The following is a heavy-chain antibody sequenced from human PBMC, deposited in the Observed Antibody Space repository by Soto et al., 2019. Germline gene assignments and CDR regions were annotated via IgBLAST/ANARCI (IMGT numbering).Heavy chain of an antibody. V-gene: IGHV3-30*18. CDR2: ISYDGSNK. CDR1: GFTFSSYG. Sequence: ESGGGVVQPGRSLRLSCAASGFTFSSYGMHWVRQAPGKGLEWVAVISYDGSNKYYADSVKGRFTISRDNSKNTLYLQMNSLRAEDTAVYYCAKDRAKYYFDYWGQGTLVTVSS. CDR3: AKDRAKYYFDY. J-gene: IGHJ4*02.